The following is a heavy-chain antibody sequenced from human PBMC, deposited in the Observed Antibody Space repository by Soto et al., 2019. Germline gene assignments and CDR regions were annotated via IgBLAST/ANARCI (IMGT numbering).Heavy chain of an antibody. D-gene: IGHD2-15*01. CDR2: ISGSGSST. CDR3: ARRSPSWAFDI. J-gene: IGHJ3*02. Sequence: EVQLLESGGGLVQPGGSLRLSCAASGFTFSNYAMNWVRQAPGKGLEWVSVISGSGSSTYYADSVKGRFSISRDHSKNTLYLQMSSLRADDPAVYYCARRSPSWAFDIGGQGTMVTVSS. V-gene: IGHV3-23*01. CDR1: GFTFSNYA.